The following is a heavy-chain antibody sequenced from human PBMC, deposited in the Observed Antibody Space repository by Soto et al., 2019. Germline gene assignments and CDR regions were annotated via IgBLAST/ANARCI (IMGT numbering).Heavy chain of an antibody. CDR2: ISYDGSNK. Sequence: QVQLVESGGGVVQPGRSLRLSCAASGFTFSSCAMHWVRQAPGKGLEWVAVISYDGSNKYYADSVKGRFTISRDNSKNTLYLQMNSLRAEDTAVYYCARDTRNYGMDVWGQGTTVTVSS. D-gene: IGHD3-3*01. CDR3: ARDTRNYGMDV. J-gene: IGHJ6*02. CDR1: GFTFSSCA. V-gene: IGHV3-30-3*01.